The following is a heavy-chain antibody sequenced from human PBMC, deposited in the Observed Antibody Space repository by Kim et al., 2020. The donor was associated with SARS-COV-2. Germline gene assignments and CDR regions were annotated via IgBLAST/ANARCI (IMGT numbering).Heavy chain of an antibody. V-gene: IGHV3-11*01. CDR3: ARIMIAVAGTWVAAFDI. Sequence: VKSRLTISRDNDKNSLYLQMNSLRAEDTAVYYCARIMIAVAGTWVAAFDIWGQGTMVTVSS. D-gene: IGHD6-19*01. J-gene: IGHJ3*02.